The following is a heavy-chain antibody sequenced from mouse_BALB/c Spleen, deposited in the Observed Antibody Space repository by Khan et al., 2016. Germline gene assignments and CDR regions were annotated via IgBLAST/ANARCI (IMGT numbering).Heavy chain of an antibody. D-gene: IGHD1-1*01. CDR1: GYSITSDYA. V-gene: IGHV3-2*02. CDR2: ISYSGST. J-gene: IGHJ4*01. Sequence: EVQLVESGPGLVKPSQSLSLTCTVTGYSITSDYAWNWIRQFPGNRLEWMGYISYSGSTSYNPSLKSRISITRDTSKNQFFLQLNSVTSEDTATYYCARSDYGDKDAMDYCGQGTSVTVSS. CDR3: ARSDYGDKDAMDY.